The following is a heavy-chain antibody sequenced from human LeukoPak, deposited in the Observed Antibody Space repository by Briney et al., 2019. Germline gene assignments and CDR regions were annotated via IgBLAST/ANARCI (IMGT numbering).Heavy chain of an antibody. J-gene: IGHJ5*02. V-gene: IGHV4-39*07. Sequence: NSSETLSLTCTVSGGSISSSSYYWGWIRQPPGKGLEWIGSIYYSGSTYYNPSLESRVTISVDTSKNQFSLKLASVTAADTAVYYCARFFSNWFDPWGQGTLVTVSS. CDR2: IYYSGST. D-gene: IGHD3-3*01. CDR1: GGSISSSSYY. CDR3: ARFFSNWFDP.